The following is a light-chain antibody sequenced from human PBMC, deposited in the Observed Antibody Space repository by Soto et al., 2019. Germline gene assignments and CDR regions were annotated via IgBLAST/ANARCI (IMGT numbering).Light chain of an antibody. CDR2: DVS. Sequence: QSALTQPASVSGSPGQSITISCTGTSSDIGTYNYVSWYQQHPGQAPKLMIYDVSNRPSGVSDRFSGSKSGNTASLTIFGLQAEDEADYYCYSCSRSSGTRYVFGTGTQLTVL. CDR1: SSDIGTYNY. CDR3: YSCSRSSGTRYV. J-gene: IGLJ1*01. V-gene: IGLV2-14*03.